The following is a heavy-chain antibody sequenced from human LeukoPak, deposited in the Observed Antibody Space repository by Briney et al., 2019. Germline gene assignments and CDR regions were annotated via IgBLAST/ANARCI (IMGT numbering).Heavy chain of an antibody. CDR2: ISYDGSNK. Sequence: PGRSLRLSCAASGFTFSSYGMHWVRQAPGKGLEWVAVISYDGSNKYYADSVKGRFTISRDNSKNTLYLQMNSLRAEDTAVYYCARDAPYYDFWSGYPLYYYMDVWGKGTTVTVSS. CDR3: ARDAPYYDFWSGYPLYYYMDV. CDR1: GFTFSSYG. J-gene: IGHJ6*03. D-gene: IGHD3-3*01. V-gene: IGHV3-30*03.